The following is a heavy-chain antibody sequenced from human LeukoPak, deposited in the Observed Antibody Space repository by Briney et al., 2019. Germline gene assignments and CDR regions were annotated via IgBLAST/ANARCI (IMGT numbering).Heavy chain of an antibody. CDR3: ARGHCGGDCYPLFDY. CDR1: GFTFSDYY. V-gene: IGHV3-11*05. CDR2: ISSSSSYT. D-gene: IGHD2-21*02. J-gene: IGHJ4*02. Sequence: PGGSLRLSRAAPGFTFSDYYMSWIRQAPGKGREWVSYISSSSSYTNYADCVKGRFTISRDNAKNSLYLQMNSLRAEDTAVYYCARGHCGGDCYPLFDYWGQGTLVTVSS.